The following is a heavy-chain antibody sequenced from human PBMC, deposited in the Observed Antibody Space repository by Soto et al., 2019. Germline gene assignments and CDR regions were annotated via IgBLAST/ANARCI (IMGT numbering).Heavy chain of an antibody. CDR2: ISAHNGNT. Sequence: QVHLVQSGAEVKKPGASVKVSCKGSGYSFTTYGITWVRQAPGQGLEWMGWISAHNGNTNYAQKLQGRVTVTRDTSTSTAYMELRSMRSDDTAVYYCARGRYGDYWGQGALVNVSS. J-gene: IGHJ4*02. CDR1: GYSFTTYG. CDR3: ARGRYGDY. V-gene: IGHV1-18*01. D-gene: IGHD1-1*01.